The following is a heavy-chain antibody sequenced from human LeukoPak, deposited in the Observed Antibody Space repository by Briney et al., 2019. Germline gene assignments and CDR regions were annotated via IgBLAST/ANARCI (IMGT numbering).Heavy chain of an antibody. D-gene: IGHD4-17*01. V-gene: IGHV3-21*01. CDR2: ISSSSSYI. J-gene: IGHJ4*02. Sequence: GGSLRLSCAASGFTFSSYSMNWDRQAPGKGLEWVSSISSSSSYIYYADSVKGRFTISRDNAKNSLYLQMNSLRAEDTAVYYCASYGDYGYFDYWGQGTLVTVSS. CDR3: ASYGDYGYFDY. CDR1: GFTFSSYS.